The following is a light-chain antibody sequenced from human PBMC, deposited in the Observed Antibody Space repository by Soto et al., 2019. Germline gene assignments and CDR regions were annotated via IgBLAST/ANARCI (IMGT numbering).Light chain of an antibody. J-gene: IGLJ2*01. Sequence: QSVLTQPASVSGSPGQSITISCTGTNSEISAYNFVSWYQQHPGKAPKLMLYDVNIRPSGVSNRFSGSKSGNTASLTISGLQAEDEADYYCTSWTTSTTMRFGGGTKVTVL. CDR1: NSEISAYNF. CDR2: DVN. CDR3: TSWTTSTTMR. V-gene: IGLV2-14*03.